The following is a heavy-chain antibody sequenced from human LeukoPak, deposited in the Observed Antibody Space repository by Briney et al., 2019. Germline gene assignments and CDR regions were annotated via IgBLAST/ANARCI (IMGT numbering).Heavy chain of an antibody. CDR2: IYPGDSDT. CDR3: ARPAYSSSWYEFFY. D-gene: IGHD6-13*01. V-gene: IGHV5-51*01. J-gene: IGHJ4*02. Sequence: GASLKISFKGSGYRFTSYWIGWVRQMPGKGLEWMGIIYPGDSDTRYSPSFQGQVTISADKSISTAYLQWSSLKASDTAMYYCARPAYSSSWYEFFYWGQGTLVTVSS. CDR1: GYRFTSYW.